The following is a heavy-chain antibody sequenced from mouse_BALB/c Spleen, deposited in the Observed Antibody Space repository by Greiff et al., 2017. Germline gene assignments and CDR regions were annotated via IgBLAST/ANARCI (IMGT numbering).Heavy chain of an antibody. CDR2: IDPANGNT. V-gene: IGHV14-3*02. D-gene: IGHD1-1*02. CDR1: GFNITDTY. J-gene: IGHJ4*01. Sequence: EVQLQQSGAELVKPGASVKLSCTASGFNITDTYMHWVKQRPEQGLEWIGRIDPANGNTKYDPKFQGQATITAATSSNTAYLQLSSLTSEDTAVYYCARGWYDARDYWGQGTSDTVSS. CDR3: ARGWYDARDY.